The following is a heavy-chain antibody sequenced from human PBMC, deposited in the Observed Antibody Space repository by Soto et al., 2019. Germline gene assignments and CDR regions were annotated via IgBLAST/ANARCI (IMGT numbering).Heavy chain of an antibody. Sequence: EAQLVESGGDLVQPGGSLRLSCAASGFMFSDSWMNWVRQAPGKGLEWVANIKPDGSETAYVDSVKGRFTISRDNAKKVLYSQMNSLRVDDTAVYYCASGNDPWGQGTLGTVSS. CDR3: ASGNDP. J-gene: IGHJ5*01. CDR1: GFMFSDSW. V-gene: IGHV3-7*05. CDR2: IKPDGSET.